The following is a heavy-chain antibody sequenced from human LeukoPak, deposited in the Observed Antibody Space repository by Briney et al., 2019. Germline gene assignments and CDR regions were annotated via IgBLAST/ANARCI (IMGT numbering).Heavy chain of an antibody. V-gene: IGHV3-20*04. D-gene: IGHD3-10*01. Sequence: GGSLRLSCAASGFTFSNYAMRWVRQAPGKGLEWVSGINWNGGSAGYADSVKGRFTISRDNSKNTLYLHMNSLRAEDTAVYYCARAGRGMVRGVYDYWGQGTLVTVSS. CDR2: INWNGGSA. CDR1: GFTFSNYA. CDR3: ARAGRGMVRGVYDY. J-gene: IGHJ4*02.